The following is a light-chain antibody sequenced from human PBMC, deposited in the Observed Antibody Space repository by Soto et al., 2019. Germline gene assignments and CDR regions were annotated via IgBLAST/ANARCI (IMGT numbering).Light chain of an antibody. J-gene: IGLJ1*01. CDR3: QVWDSSSDHLYV. CDR2: ADS. V-gene: IGLV3-21*02. Sequence: SYELTQSPSVSVAPGQTASITCGGTNIGSKTVHWYQQKPGQAPVLVVYADSDRPSGIPERFSGSNSGNTATLTISRVEDGDEADYYCQVWDSSSDHLYVFGTGTKLTVL. CDR1: NIGSKT.